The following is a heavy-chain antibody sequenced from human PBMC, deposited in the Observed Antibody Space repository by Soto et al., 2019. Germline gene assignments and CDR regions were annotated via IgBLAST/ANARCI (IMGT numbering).Heavy chain of an antibody. J-gene: IGHJ6*02. V-gene: IGHV3-33*01. CDR1: GFTFSSYG. CDR2: IWYDGSNK. D-gene: IGHD6-19*01. Sequence: QVQLVESGGGVVQPGRSLRLSCAASGFTFSSYGMHWVRQAPGKGLEWVAVIWYDGSNKYYADSVKGRFTISRDNSKNTLYLQMNSLRAEDTAVYYCARDPIAGAGYYYYYYGMDVWGQGTTVTVSS. CDR3: ARDPIAGAGYYYYYYGMDV.